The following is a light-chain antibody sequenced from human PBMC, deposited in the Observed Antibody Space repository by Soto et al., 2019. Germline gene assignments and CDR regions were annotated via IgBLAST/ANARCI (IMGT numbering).Light chain of an antibody. Sequence: QSALTQPASVSGSPGQSITISCTGTSSDIGAYNYVSWYQQHPGKAPKLMIYYVSNRPSGVSNRFSGSKSASTASLTISGLQAEDEADYYCSSYTTSNTVVFGGGTKVTVL. J-gene: IGLJ2*01. CDR3: SSYTTSNTVV. CDR2: YVS. V-gene: IGLV2-14*01. CDR1: SSDIGAYNY.